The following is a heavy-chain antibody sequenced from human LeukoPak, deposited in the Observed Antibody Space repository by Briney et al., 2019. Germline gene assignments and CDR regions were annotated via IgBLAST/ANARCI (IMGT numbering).Heavy chain of an antibody. CDR1: GFTSSSYA. V-gene: IGHV3-23*01. CDR3: ARDRLQHYFDY. D-gene: IGHD4-11*01. Sequence: PGGSLRLSCAASGFTSSSYAMNWVRQAPGKGLEWVSVISGSGDSTNYADSVKGRFTISRDNSKNTLYLQMNSLRAEDTAVYFCARDRLQHYFDYWGQGTLVTVSS. J-gene: IGHJ4*02. CDR2: ISGSGDST.